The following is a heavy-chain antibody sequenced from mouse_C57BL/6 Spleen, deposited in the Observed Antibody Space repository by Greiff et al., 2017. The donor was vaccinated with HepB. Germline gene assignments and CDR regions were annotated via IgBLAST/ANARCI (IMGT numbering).Heavy chain of an antibody. V-gene: IGHV3-6*01. CDR3: ARAPYYYGSDWYFDV. CDR2: ISYDGSN. J-gene: IGHJ1*03. Sequence: EVKLMESGPGLVKPSQSLSLTCSVTGYSITSGYYWNWIRQFPGNKLEWMGYISYDGSNNYNPSLKNRISITRDTSKNQFFLKLNSVTTEDTATYYCARAPYYYGSDWYFDVWGTGTTVTVSS. CDR1: GYSITSGYY. D-gene: IGHD1-1*01.